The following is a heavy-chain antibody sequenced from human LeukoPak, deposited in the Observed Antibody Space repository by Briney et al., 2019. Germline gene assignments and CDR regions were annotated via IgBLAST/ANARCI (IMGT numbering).Heavy chain of an antibody. CDR1: GGSFSGYY. CDR2: INHSGST. D-gene: IGHD5-12*01. CDR3: ARERMSWLQFQGYFDY. J-gene: IGHJ4*02. V-gene: IGHV4-34*01. Sequence: SETLSLTCAVYGGSFSGYYWSWIRQPPGKGLEWIGEINHSGSTNYNPSLKSRVTISVETSKNQFSLKLSSVTAADTAVYYCARERMSWLQFQGYFDYWGQGTLVTVSS.